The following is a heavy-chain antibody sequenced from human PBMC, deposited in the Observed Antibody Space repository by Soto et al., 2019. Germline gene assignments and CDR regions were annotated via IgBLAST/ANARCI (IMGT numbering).Heavy chain of an antibody. Sequence: EVQLVESGGGLVQPGGSLRLSCAASGFTVSSNYMSWVRQAPGKGLEWVSVIYSGGRTYYADSVKGRFTISRDNSKNTVHLQMNSLRAEDTAVYYCARDLSLDYGMDVWGKGTTVTVSS. CDR1: GFTVSSNY. CDR3: ARDLSLDYGMDV. J-gene: IGHJ6*04. V-gene: IGHV3-66*01. CDR2: IYSGGRT.